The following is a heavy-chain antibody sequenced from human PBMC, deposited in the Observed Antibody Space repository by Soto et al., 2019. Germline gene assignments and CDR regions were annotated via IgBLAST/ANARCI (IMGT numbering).Heavy chain of an antibody. V-gene: IGHV1-2*04. J-gene: IGHJ6*02. CDR3: ARARITMVRGVIPDYYYYGMDV. CDR1: GYTFTGYY. Sequence: ASVKVSCKASGYTFTGYYMHWVRQAPGQGLEWMGWINPNSGGTNYAQKFQGWVTMTRDTSISTAYMELSRLRSDDTAVYYCARARITMVRGVIPDYYYYGMDVWGQGTTVT. D-gene: IGHD3-10*01. CDR2: INPNSGGT.